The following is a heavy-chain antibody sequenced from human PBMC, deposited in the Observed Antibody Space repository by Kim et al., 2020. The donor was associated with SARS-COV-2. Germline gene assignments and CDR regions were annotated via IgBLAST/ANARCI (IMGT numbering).Heavy chain of an antibody. V-gene: IGHV3-33*01. D-gene: IGHD4-17*01. CDR1: GFTFSSYG. CDR3: ARELRWYPGGNFDY. Sequence: GGSLRLSCAASGFTFSSYGMHWVRQAPGKGLEWVAVIWYDGSNKYYADSVKGRFTISRDNSKNTLYLQMNSLRAEDTAVYYCARELRWYPGGNFDYWGQGTLVTVSS. J-gene: IGHJ4*02. CDR2: IWYDGSNK.